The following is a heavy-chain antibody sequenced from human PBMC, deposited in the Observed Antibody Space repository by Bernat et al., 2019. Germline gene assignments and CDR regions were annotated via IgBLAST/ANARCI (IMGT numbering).Heavy chain of an antibody. CDR1: GLTMSSEW. Sequence: EVHLVESGGGLVQPGGSLRLSCAVSGLTMSSEWMSWVRQAPGKGLEWVANIKGDGREKYYVDSVKGRFTISRDNAKNSLYLQVNSLRVEDTAVYYCARGTSTSAPYMDVWGKGTTVTVSS. J-gene: IGHJ6*03. CDR2: IKGDGREK. V-gene: IGHV3-7*03. CDR3: ARGTSTSAPYMDV.